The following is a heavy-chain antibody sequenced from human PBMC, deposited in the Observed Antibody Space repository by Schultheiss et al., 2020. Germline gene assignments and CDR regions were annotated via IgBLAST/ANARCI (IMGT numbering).Heavy chain of an antibody. CDR1: GFTFSSYAMH. Sequence: GSLRLSCAASGFTFSSYAMHWVRQAPGKGLEWIGSIYYSGSTYYNPSLKSRVTISVDTSKNQFSLKLSSVTAADTAVYYCARHAQLADDAFDIWGQGTMVTVSS. CDR3: ARHAQLADDAFDI. CDR2: IYYSGST. J-gene: IGHJ3*02. D-gene: IGHD6-13*01. V-gene: IGHV4-39*01.